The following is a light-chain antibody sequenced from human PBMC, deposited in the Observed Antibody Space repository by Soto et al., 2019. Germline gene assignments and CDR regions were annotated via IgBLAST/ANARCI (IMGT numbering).Light chain of an antibody. Sequence: FTRSPRTLALSAGEEANLSCRASHSINNNYLAWYQQELGQAPTVLIYGASYRAPGIPDRFSGSGSGTDFTLAISRLEPEDSAVYYCQPYDASPTFGQGTKV. CDR1: HSINNNY. J-gene: IGKJ1*01. CDR3: QPYDASPT. CDR2: GAS. V-gene: IGKV3-20*01.